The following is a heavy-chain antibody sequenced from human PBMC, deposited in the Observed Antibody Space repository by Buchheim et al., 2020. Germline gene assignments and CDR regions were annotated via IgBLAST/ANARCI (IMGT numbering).Heavy chain of an antibody. V-gene: IGHV4-31*03. CDR1: GGSISSGGYY. D-gene: IGHD6-19*01. CDR2: IYYSGST. J-gene: IGHJ6*02. CDR3: ARDSGLPRPSPLAVAYYYGMDV. Sequence: QVQLQESGPGLVKPSQTLSLTCTVSGGSISSGGYYWSWIRQHPGKGLEWIGYIYYSGSTYYNPSLKSRVTISVDTSKNQFSLKLSSVTAADTAVYYCARDSGLPRPSPLAVAYYYGMDVWGQGTT.